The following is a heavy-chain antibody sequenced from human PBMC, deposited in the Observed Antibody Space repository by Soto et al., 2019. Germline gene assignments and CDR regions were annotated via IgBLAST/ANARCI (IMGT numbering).Heavy chain of an antibody. Sequence: QVQLVQSGAEVKKPGSSVKVSCKASGGTFSSYAISWVRQAPGQGLEWMGGIIPIFGTANYAQKFQGRVTXXAXEXXSTAYMELSSLRSEDTAVYYCARPLGGVVIGWFDPWGQGTLVTVSS. D-gene: IGHD3-3*01. CDR2: IIPIFGTA. CDR1: GGTFSSYA. CDR3: ARPLGGVVIGWFDP. V-gene: IGHV1-69*12. J-gene: IGHJ5*02.